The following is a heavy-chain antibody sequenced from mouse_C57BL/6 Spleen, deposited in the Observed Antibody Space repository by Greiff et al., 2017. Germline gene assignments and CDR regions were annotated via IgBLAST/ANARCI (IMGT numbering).Heavy chain of an antibody. V-gene: IGHV1-64*01. CDR3: AKLIYDGSSYAMDY. D-gene: IGHD2-3*01. J-gene: IGHJ4*01. CDR1: GYTFTSYW. CDR2: IHPNSGST. Sequence: QVQLQQPGAELVKPGASVKLSCKASGYTFTSYWMHWVKQRPGQGLEWIGMIHPNSGSTNYNEKFKSKATLTVDKSSSTAYMQLSSLTSEDAAVYYCAKLIYDGSSYAMDYWGQGTSVTVSS.